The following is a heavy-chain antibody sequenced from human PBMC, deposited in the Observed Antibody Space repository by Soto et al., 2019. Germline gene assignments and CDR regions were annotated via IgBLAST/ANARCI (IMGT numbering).Heavy chain of an antibody. CDR3: STTVITEAWVDS. J-gene: IGHJ4*02. CDR1: GGMFKTYD. Sequence: QVQLVQSGAEVKQPGASVKVSCKAYGGMFKTYDIHWVRQAHGQGLEWLGWMSPATGHSVPSCTFQGRVTLTTYTSTSTSFMEMTSLSVEATDLYYSSTTVITEAWVDSWGQGTQVTLSS. CDR2: MSPATGHS. V-gene: IGHV1-8*01. D-gene: IGHD1-20*01.